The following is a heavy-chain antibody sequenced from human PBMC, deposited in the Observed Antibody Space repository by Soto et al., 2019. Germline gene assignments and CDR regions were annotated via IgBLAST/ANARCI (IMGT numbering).Heavy chain of an antibody. CDR2: IGTAGDT. D-gene: IGHD2-15*01. J-gene: IGHJ4*02. CDR3: ARGRLISLYYFDY. V-gene: IGHV3-13*01. CDR1: GFTFSNYD. Sequence: EVQLVESGGGLVQPGGSLRLSCAASGFTFSNYDMHWVRQVTGKGLEWVSTIGTAGDTYYPGSVKGRFTSSRENAKNSLYLKMNSLRAEDTAVYYCARGRLISLYYFDYWGRGTLVTVCS.